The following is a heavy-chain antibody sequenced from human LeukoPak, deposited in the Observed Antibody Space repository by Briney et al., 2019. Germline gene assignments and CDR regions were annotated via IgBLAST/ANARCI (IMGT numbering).Heavy chain of an antibody. Sequence: GGSLRLSCAASGFTVSSNYMSWVRQAPGKGLEWVSGISGSGGNTYYAEALTGRFTVSRDNSKNTLYLQMNSLRAEDTALYYCAKGGLRGGTYNDDFWGQGTLVTVSS. D-gene: IGHD3-16*01. CDR2: ISGSGGNT. V-gene: IGHV3-23*01. CDR3: AKGGLRGGTYNDDF. CDR1: GFTVSSNY. J-gene: IGHJ4*02.